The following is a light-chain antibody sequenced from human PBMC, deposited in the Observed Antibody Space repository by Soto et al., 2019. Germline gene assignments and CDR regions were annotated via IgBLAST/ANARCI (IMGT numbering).Light chain of an antibody. CDR1: QSVSSY. Sequence: EIVLTQSPATLSLSPGERATLSCRASQSVSSYLAWYQQKPGQAPRLLLYDASNRATGIPARFSGSGSGTDFTLTISSLEPDDFAVYYCQQRSDWPSTVGGGTKVQIK. CDR3: QQRSDWPST. V-gene: IGKV3-11*01. CDR2: DAS. J-gene: IGKJ4*01.